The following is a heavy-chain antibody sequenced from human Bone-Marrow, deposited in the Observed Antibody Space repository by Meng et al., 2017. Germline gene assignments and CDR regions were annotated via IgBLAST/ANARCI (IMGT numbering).Heavy chain of an antibody. CDR3: TSMVRGVKPVDY. J-gene: IGHJ4*02. V-gene: IGHV3-15*01. CDR1: GFTFSNAW. CDR2: IKSKTDGGTT. D-gene: IGHD3-10*01. Sequence: GESLKISCAASGFTFSNAWMSWVRQAPGKGLEWVGRIKSKTDGGTTDYAATVKGRFTISRDDSKNTLYLQMNSLKTEDTAVYYCTSMVRGVKPVDYWGQGTLVTVSS.